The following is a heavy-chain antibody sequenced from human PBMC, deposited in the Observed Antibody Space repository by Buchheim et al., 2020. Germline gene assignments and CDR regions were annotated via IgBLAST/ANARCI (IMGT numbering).Heavy chain of an antibody. Sequence: QVQLVESGGGVVQPGRSLRLSCAASGFTFSSYGMHWVRQAPGKGLEWVAVISYDGSNKYSADSVKGRFTISRDNSKNTLYLQMNSLRAEDTAVYYCAKEEVDGDYYYYYYGMDVWGQGTT. D-gene: IGHD4-17*01. CDR1: GFTFSSYG. CDR2: ISYDGSNK. V-gene: IGHV3-30*18. J-gene: IGHJ6*02. CDR3: AKEEVDGDYYYYYYGMDV.